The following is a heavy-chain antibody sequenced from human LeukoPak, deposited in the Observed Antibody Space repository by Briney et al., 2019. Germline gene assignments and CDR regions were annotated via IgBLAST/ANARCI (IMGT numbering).Heavy chain of an antibody. CDR1: GFTFSSYS. CDR3: ASTDSGSYPGMFY. CDR2: ISSSSSYI. D-gene: IGHD1-26*01. V-gene: IGHV3-21*01. J-gene: IGHJ4*02. Sequence: PGGPLRLSCAASGFTFSSYSMNWVRQAPGKGLEWVSSISSSSSYIYYADSVKGRFTISRDNAKNSLYLQMNSLRAEDTAVYYCASTDSGSYPGMFYWGQGTLVTVSS.